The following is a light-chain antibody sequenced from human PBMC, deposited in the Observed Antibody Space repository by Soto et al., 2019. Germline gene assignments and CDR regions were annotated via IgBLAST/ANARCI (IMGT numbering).Light chain of an antibody. CDR3: QKYGSSRT. J-gene: IGKJ1*01. Sequence: EIVLTQSPGTLSLSPGERATLSCRASQSVSSSYLAWYQQKPGQAPRLLIYAASSRATGTPDRFSGSGSGTDFTLTIRRLEPEAFELYLCQKYGSSRTFGQGTKVEIK. CDR2: AAS. V-gene: IGKV3-20*01. CDR1: QSVSSSY.